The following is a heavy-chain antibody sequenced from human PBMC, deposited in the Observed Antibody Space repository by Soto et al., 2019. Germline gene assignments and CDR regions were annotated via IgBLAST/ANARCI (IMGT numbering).Heavy chain of an antibody. CDR3: ARAYPHYYSDSSGYPPTFGY. CDR2: ISYDGSNK. D-gene: IGHD3-22*01. CDR1: GFTFSSYA. V-gene: IGHV3-30-3*01. J-gene: IGHJ4*02. Sequence: PGGSLRLSCAASGFTFSSYAMHWVRQAPGKGLEWVAVISYDGSNKYYADSVKGRFTISRDNSKNTLYLQMNSLRAEDTAVYYCARAYPHYYSDSSGYPPTFGYWGQGTLVTVSS.